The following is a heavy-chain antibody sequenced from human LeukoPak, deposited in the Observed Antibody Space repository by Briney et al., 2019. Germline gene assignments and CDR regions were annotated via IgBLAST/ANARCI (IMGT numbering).Heavy chain of an antibody. Sequence: PGGSLRLSCAASGFTFSSYEMNWVRQAPGKGLEWVSYISSSGSTIYYADSVKGRFAISRDNARNSLYLQMNSLRAEDTAVYYCARGGAAGEFWGQGTLVTVSS. CDR2: ISSSGSTI. CDR3: ARGGAAGEF. D-gene: IGHD6-13*01. V-gene: IGHV3-48*03. J-gene: IGHJ4*02. CDR1: GFTFSSYE.